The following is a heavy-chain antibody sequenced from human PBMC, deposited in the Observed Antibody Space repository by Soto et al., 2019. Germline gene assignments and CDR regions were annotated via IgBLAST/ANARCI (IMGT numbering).Heavy chain of an antibody. CDR3: ARGREYDFWSGYYNYYYYYMDV. Sequence: SVKVSCKASGGTFSSYAISWVRQAPGQGLEWMGGMIPIFGTANYAQKFQGRVTMTTNTSISTAYMELSSLRSEDTAVYYCARGREYDFWSGYYNYYYYYMDVWGKGTTVTVSS. CDR2: MIPIFGTA. CDR1: GGTFSSYA. D-gene: IGHD3-3*01. V-gene: IGHV1-69*05. J-gene: IGHJ6*03.